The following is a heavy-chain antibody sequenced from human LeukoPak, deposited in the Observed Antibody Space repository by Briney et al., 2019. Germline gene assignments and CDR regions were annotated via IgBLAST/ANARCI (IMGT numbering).Heavy chain of an antibody. CDR3: ARYPHDNYDILTGYDY. Sequence: GGSLRLSCAASGFTFSSYAMHWVRQAPGKGLEWVAVISYDGSNKYYADSVKGRFTISRDNSKNTLYLQVNSLRAEDTAVYYCARYPHDNYDILTGYDYWGQGTLVTVSS. CDR1: GFTFSSYA. D-gene: IGHD3-9*01. J-gene: IGHJ4*02. V-gene: IGHV3-30*04. CDR2: ISYDGSNK.